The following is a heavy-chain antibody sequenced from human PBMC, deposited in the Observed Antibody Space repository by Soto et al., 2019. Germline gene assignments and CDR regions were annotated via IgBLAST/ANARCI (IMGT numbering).Heavy chain of an antibody. J-gene: IGHJ3*02. D-gene: IGHD6-19*01. V-gene: IGHV3-23*01. Sequence: DVQLLESGGGLVQPGGSLRLSCVASGVTYAMSWVRQAPGKGLEWVSAITTGGGSTYYAESVKGRCTISRDNSKNTLYLPMNSLRAEDTAVYYCAKDLDSRGWYGAYDIWGQGTLVTVSS. CDR2: ITTGGGST. CDR1: GVTYA. CDR3: AKDLDSRGWYGAYDI.